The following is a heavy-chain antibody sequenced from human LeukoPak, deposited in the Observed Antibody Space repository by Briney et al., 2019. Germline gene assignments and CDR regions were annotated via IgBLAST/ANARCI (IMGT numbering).Heavy chain of an antibody. CDR2: LYHGGST. J-gene: IGHJ4*02. D-gene: IGHD3-10*01. CDR3: ATRRFGELTY. V-gene: IGHV3-66*01. Sequence: GGSLRLPCVGSGVIVRSNYMTWVRQAPGKGLEWVSILYHGGSTYYADSVKGRFSISRDTSKNTLYLQMNSLRVEDTAVYYCATRRFGELTYWGQGTLVTVSS. CDR1: GVIVRSNY.